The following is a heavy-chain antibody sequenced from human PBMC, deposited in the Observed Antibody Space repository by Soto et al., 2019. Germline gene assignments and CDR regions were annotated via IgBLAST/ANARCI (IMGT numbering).Heavy chain of an antibody. D-gene: IGHD2-21*01. CDR3: ARIRGYWSGGDCYYYYYAMDV. CDR2: ILSNDEE. J-gene: IGHJ6*02. CDR1: GFSLTDSDVG. Sequence: QVTLKESGPALVNPTETLTLTCTVSGFSLTDSDVGVSWIRQPPGKALEWLAHILSNDEEVYSSSLTSRLTISKETSKHQVVITMSNMQPVDTATYYCARIRGYWSGGDCYYYYYAMDVWGQGTTVTVAS. V-gene: IGHV2-26*01.